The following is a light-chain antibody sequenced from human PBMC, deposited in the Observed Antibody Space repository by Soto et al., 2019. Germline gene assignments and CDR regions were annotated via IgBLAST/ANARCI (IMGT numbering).Light chain of an antibody. CDR3: LLQYSEIRV. Sequence: QSVVTQEPSLTVSPGGTVTLTCGSSTGAVTSGHYPYWFQQRPGQAPKTLIYDANNKYPWTPARFSGSLFGGKATLTLSGAQPEDEAEYYCLLQYSEIRVFGGGTKLTVL. V-gene: IGLV7-46*01. J-gene: IGLJ3*02. CDR2: DAN. CDR1: TGAVTSGHY.